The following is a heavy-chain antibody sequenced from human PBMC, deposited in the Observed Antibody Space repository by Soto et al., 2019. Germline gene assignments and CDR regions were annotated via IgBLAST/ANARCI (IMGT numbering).Heavy chain of an antibody. CDR3: TRVQSCYDGSMTIYSYRDF. J-gene: IGHJ6*03. V-gene: IGHV3-7*01. Sequence: GGSLRLSCAASGFTFSSYWMSWVRQAPGKGLEWVANIKQDGSEKYYVDSVKGRFPISRGNAKNSLYLKMNSLRAKDRAGYDCTRVQSCYDGSMTIYSYRDFWGKGTTVTVSS. CDR1: GFTFSSYW. CDR2: IKQDGSEK. D-gene: IGHD3-10*01.